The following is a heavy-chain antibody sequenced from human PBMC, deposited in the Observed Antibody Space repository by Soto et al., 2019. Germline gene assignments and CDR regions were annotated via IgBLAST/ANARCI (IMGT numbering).Heavy chain of an antibody. J-gene: IGHJ5*02. Sequence: GGSLRLSCAASGFTFSSYAMSWVRQAPGKGLEWVSAISGSGGSTYYADSVKGRFTISRDNSKNTLYLQMNSLRAEDTAVYYCAKEVEDIVVVVAAFFDPWGQGTLVTVSS. V-gene: IGHV3-23*01. CDR2: ISGSGGST. D-gene: IGHD2-15*01. CDR1: GFTFSSYA. CDR3: AKEVEDIVVVVAAFFDP.